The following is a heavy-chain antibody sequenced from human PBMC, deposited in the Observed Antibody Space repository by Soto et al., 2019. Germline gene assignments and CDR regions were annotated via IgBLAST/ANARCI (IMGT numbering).Heavy chain of an antibody. V-gene: IGHV5-51*01. J-gene: IGHJ4*02. CDR1: G. Sequence: GGRWIRKKNGKGLEWMGIIYPGDSDTRYSPSFQGQVTISADKSISTAYLQWSSLKASDTAMYYCAGRQGSYGLLDYWGQGTLVPVSP. CDR2: IYPGDSDT. CDR3: AGRQGSYGLLDY. D-gene: IGHD3-16*01.